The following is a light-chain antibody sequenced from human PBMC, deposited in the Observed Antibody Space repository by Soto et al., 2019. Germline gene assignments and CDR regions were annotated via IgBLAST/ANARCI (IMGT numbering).Light chain of an antibody. V-gene: IGKV3-20*01. J-gene: IGKJ2*01. CDR3: QQYGSSPAYT. CDR1: QSVSSSY. CDR2: GAS. Sequence: EIVLTQSPGTLSLSPGERATLSCRASQSVSSSYLAWYQQKPGQAPRLLIYGASSRATGIPDRFSGSGSGTDFTLTISSLEQEDFAVYYCQQYGSSPAYTFGQGTKLEIK.